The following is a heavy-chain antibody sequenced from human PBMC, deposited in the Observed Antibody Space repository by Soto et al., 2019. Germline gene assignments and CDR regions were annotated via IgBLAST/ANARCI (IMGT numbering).Heavy chain of an antibody. D-gene: IGHD3-22*01. Sequence: PSETLSLTCTVSGGSISSGDYYWGWIRQPPGKGLEWIGSIYYSGSTYYNPSLKSRVTISVDTSKNQFSLKLSSVTAADTAVYYCARLRYDSSGYYYVTWGQGTLVTVSS. CDR3: ARLRYDSSGYYYVT. CDR1: GGSISSGDYY. CDR2: IYYSGST. J-gene: IGHJ5*02. V-gene: IGHV4-39*01.